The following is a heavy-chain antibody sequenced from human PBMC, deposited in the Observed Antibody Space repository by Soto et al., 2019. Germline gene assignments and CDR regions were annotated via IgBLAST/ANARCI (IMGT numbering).Heavy chain of an antibody. CDR1: GGSVSSGGYS. CDR2: IYHSGSS. D-gene: IGHD2-15*01. J-gene: IGHJ3*02. Sequence: SETLSLTCAVSGGSVSSGGYSWSWIRQPPGKGLEWIGYIYHSGSSYYNPSLKSTVYMELSSLRSEDTAVYYCARLGFCGGESCYPLDSWGQGTMVTVSS. V-gene: IGHV4-30-2*01. CDR3: YPLDS.